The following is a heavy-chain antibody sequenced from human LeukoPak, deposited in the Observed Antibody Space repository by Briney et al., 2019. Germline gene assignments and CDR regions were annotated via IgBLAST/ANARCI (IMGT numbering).Heavy chain of an antibody. CDR3: ARGLGDGYNDAGSLVSGYYFDY. Sequence: SQTLSLTCTVSGGSVSKGGNYWSWIRQPPGRGLEWIGEINHSGSTNYNPSLKSRVTISVDTSKNQFSLKLSSVTAADTAVYYCARGLGDGYNDAGSLVSGYYFDYWGQGTLVTVSS. CDR2: INHSGST. J-gene: IGHJ4*02. V-gene: IGHV4-34*01. D-gene: IGHD5-24*01. CDR1: GGSVSKGGNY.